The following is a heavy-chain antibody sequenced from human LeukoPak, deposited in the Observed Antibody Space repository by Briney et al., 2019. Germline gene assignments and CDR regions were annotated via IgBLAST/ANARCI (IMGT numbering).Heavy chain of an antibody. CDR1: GFTFSSYA. Sequence: PGGSLRLSCTASGFTFSSYAMNWVRQAPGKGLEWVSGIGAGGTFTYYADSVKGRFTIFRDNSRNTLYLQMNSLRADDTAVYYCAKDLGYTTYGYYFDYWGQGTLVTVSS. J-gene: IGHJ4*02. V-gene: IGHV3-23*01. D-gene: IGHD4-11*01. CDR2: IGAGGTFT. CDR3: AKDLGYTTYGYYFDY.